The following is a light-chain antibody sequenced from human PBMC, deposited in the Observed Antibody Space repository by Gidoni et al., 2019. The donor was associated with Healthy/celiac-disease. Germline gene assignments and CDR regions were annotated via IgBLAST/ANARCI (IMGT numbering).Light chain of an antibody. Sequence: QSVLTQPPSASGTAGQRVTISCSGASSDIGSDTVDWYQLLPGTAPKLLIYSTNPRPSGVPDRFSGSKSATSASLAISGLQSEDEADYYCAAWDDSLNAYVFGPGTKVTVL. J-gene: IGLJ1*01. CDR3: AAWDDSLNAYV. CDR1: SSDIGSDT. CDR2: STN. V-gene: IGLV1-44*01.